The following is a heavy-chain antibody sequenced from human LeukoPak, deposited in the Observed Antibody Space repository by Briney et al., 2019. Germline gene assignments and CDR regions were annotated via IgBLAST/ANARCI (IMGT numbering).Heavy chain of an antibody. CDR1: GFTFSSYG. CDR2: IKQDGSEK. CDR3: VRGPHIAATSY. J-gene: IGHJ4*02. V-gene: IGHV3-7*03. D-gene: IGHD6-25*01. Sequence: GGSLRLSCTASGFTFSSYGMHWVRQAPGKGLEWVANIKQDGSEKQYVDSVKGRFAISRDNAKKSLYLQINTLRAEDTAVYYCVRGPHIAATSYWGQGTLVTVSS.